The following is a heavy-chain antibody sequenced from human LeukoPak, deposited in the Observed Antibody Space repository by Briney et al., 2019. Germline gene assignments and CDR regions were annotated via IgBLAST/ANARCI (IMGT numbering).Heavy chain of an antibody. D-gene: IGHD1-26*01. CDR1: GFTFSSYA. CDR3: ARVGSIVGAPFDY. V-gene: IGHV3-64*01. CDR2: ISSNGGST. Sequence: SGGSLRLSCAASGFTFSSYAMHWVRQAPGKGLEYVSAISSNGGSTYYANSVKGRFTISRDNSKNTLYLQMGSLRAEDMAVYYCARVGSIVGAPFDYWGQGTLVTVSS. J-gene: IGHJ4*02.